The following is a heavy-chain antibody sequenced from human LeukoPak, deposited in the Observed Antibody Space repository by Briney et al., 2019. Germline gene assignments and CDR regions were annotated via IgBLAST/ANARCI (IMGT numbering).Heavy chain of an antibody. D-gene: IGHD2-15*01. CDR2: ISGSGGST. CDR1: GFTFSSYA. J-gene: IGHJ5*02. CDR3: AKLGYCSGGSCYSAVHWFDP. Sequence: PGGSLRLSCAASGFTFSSYAMSWVRQAPGKGLEWVSAISGSGGSTYYADSVKGRFTISRDNSKNTLYLQMNSLRAEDTAVYYCAKLGYCSGGSCYSAVHWFDPWDQGTLVTVSS. V-gene: IGHV3-23*01.